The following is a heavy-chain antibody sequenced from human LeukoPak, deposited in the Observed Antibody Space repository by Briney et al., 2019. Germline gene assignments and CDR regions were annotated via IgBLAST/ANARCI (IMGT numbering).Heavy chain of an antibody. CDR3: ARSVQYQPLDFDY. CDR2: MNPNSGNT. D-gene: IGHD2-2*01. J-gene: IGHJ4*02. V-gene: IGHV1-8*03. Sequence: ASVKVSCKASGYTFTSYDINWVRQATGQGLEWMGWMNPNSGNTGYAQKFQGRATITRNTSISTAYMELSSLRSEDTAVYYCARSVQYQPLDFDYWGQGTLVTVSS. CDR1: GYTFTSYD.